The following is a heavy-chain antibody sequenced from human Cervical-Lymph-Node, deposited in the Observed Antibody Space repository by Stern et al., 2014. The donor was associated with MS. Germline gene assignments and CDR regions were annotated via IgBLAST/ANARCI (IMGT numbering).Heavy chain of an antibody. CDR1: GASISNTNW. J-gene: IGHJ4*02. CDR2: IHHSGPT. V-gene: IGHV4-4*02. CDR3: ARVYSGYDWFDY. D-gene: IGHD5-12*01. Sequence: VQLVESGPGLMKPSGTLSLTCDVSGASISNTNWWGWVRQPPGMGLQWIGEIHHSGPTTFTPSLKIRVTMSVAKSKTQFSLDLHSVTAADTALYFCARVYSGYDWFDYWGQGTLVTVSS.